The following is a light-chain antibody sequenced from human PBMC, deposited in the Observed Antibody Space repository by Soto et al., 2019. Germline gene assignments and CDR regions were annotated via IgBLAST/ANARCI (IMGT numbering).Light chain of an antibody. CDR1: QSIANR. Sequence: DIQLTQSPSILSASGGDRVTITCRASQSIANRLAWYQQKPGKTPKLLIYGASTLESGVPSRFSGSGSGTEFTLTITSLQTDDFATYYCQQYNRSYTFGQGTKLEIK. J-gene: IGKJ2*01. CDR2: GAS. CDR3: QQYNRSYT. V-gene: IGKV1-5*01.